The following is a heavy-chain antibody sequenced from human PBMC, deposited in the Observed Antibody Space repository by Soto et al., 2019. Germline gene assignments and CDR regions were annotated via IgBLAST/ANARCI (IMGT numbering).Heavy chain of an antibody. CDR2: ISSSSSYI. J-gene: IGHJ6*02. CDR1: GFTFSSYS. V-gene: IGHV3-21*01. CDR3: ARDFESNWNPPGYYGMDV. D-gene: IGHD1-20*01. Sequence: GGSLRLSCAASGFTFSSYSMNWVRQAPGKGLEWVSSISSSSSYIYYADSVKGRFTISRDNAKNSLYLQMNSLRAEDTAVYYCARDFESNWNPPGYYGMDVWGQGTTVTVSS.